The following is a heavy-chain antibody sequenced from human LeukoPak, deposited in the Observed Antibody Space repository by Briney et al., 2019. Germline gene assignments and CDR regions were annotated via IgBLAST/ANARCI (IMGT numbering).Heavy chain of an antibody. V-gene: IGHV1-2*02. D-gene: IGHD3-10*01. CDR3: ARARLSLGDFDY. J-gene: IGHJ4*02. CDR2: INPNSGGT. Sequence: ASVKVSCKASGYTFTGDYVHRVRQAPGQGLEWMGWINPNSGGTNYAQKFQGRVTMTRDTSIGTAYMELSRLRSDDTALYYCARARLSLGDFDYWGQGTLVTVSS. CDR1: GYTFTGDY.